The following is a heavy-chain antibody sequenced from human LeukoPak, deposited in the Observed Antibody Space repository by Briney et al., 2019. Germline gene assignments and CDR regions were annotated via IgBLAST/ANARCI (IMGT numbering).Heavy chain of an antibody. CDR3: ASLLLFYDPEGDAFDI. CDR1: GFTFSSYS. D-gene: IGHD2-21*01. Sequence: QPGGSLRLSCAASGFTFSSYSMNWVRQAPGKGLEWVSYISSSSSTIYYADSVKGRFTISRDNAKNSLYLQMNSLRAEDTAVYYCASLLLFYDPEGDAFDIWGQGTMVTVSS. V-gene: IGHV3-48*04. J-gene: IGHJ3*02. CDR2: ISSSSSTI.